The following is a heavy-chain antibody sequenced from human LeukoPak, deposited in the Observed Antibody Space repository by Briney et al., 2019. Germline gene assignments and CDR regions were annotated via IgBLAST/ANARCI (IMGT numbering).Heavy chain of an antibody. CDR3: ARDDYGDYASGH. Sequence: ASVKVSCKASGGTFSSYAISWVRQAPGQGVEWMGGIIPIFGTANYAQKFQGRVTITADKSTSTAYMELSSLRSEDTAVYYCARDDYGDYASGHWGQGTLVTVSS. CDR2: IIPIFGTA. D-gene: IGHD4-17*01. V-gene: IGHV1-69*06. CDR1: GGTFSSYA. J-gene: IGHJ4*02.